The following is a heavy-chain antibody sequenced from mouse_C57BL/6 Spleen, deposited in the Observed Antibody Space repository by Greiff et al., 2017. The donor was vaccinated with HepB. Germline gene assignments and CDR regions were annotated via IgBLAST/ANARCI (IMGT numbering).Heavy chain of an antibody. V-gene: IGHV1-54*01. J-gene: IGHJ2*01. CDR3: ARAGTVVAPYFDY. Sequence: VQLQESGAELVRPGTSVKVSCKASGYAFTNYLIEWVKQRPGQGLEWIGVINPGSGGTNYNEKFKGKATLTADKSSSTAYMQLSSLTSEDSAVYFCARAGTVVAPYFDYWGQGTTLTVSS. CDR1: GYAFTNYL. CDR2: INPGSGGT. D-gene: IGHD1-1*01.